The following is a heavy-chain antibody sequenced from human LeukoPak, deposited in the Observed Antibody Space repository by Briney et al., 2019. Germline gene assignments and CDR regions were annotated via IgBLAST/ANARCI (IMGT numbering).Heavy chain of an antibody. J-gene: IGHJ4*02. CDR3: ARGPPRSYYYGSGSYYPN. V-gene: IGHV3-64*01. Sequence: GGSLRLSCAASGFTFSSYAMHWVRQAPGKGLEYVSAISSNGGSTYYANSVKGRFTISRDNSKNTLYLQMGSLRAEDMAVYYCARGPPRSYYYGSGSYYPNWGQGTLVTVSS. CDR1: GFTFSSYA. D-gene: IGHD3-10*01. CDR2: ISSNGGST.